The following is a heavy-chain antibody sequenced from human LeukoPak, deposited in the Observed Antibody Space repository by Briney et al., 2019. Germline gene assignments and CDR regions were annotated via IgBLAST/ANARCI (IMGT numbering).Heavy chain of an antibody. CDR3: VKDDGWVQYAN. D-gene: IGHD5-24*01. Sequence: GGSLRHSCATPGFIFSHHGMNWVRQAPGKGLEWVSGIRADAVTTYYADSVKGHFIISRDNSKNTVYLQMNSLSAEDAAVYYCVKDDGWVQYANWGQGTLVTVSS. CDR1: GFIFSHHG. CDR2: IRADAVTT. V-gene: IGHV3-23*01. J-gene: IGHJ4*02.